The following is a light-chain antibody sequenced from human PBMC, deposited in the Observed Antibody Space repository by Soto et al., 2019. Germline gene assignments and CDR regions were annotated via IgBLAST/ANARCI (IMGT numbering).Light chain of an antibody. J-gene: IGKJ1*01. CDR2: RAS. CDR1: QSISSW. Sequence: DIQMTQSPSTLSASIGDRVTITCRASQSISSWLAWYQQKPGKVPKLLIYRASTLESGVPSRFSGSGSGTEFTLTINSLQPDDFATYYCQHYNSEVTFGQGTKVEIK. V-gene: IGKV1-5*03. CDR3: QHYNSEVT.